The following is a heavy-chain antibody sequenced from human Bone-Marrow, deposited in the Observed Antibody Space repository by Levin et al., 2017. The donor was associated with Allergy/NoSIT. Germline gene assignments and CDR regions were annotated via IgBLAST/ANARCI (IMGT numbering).Heavy chain of an antibody. CDR1: GFTFSSYG. Sequence: QPGGSLRLSCAASGFTFSSYGMHWVRQAPGKGLEWVAVIWYDGSNKYYADSVKGRFTISRDNSKNTLYLQMNSLRAEDTAVYYCARGVTSFRKQLPHDYWGQGTLVTVSS. D-gene: IGHD6-6*01. CDR3: ARGVTSFRKQLPHDY. J-gene: IGHJ4*02. V-gene: IGHV3-33*01. CDR2: IWYDGSNK.